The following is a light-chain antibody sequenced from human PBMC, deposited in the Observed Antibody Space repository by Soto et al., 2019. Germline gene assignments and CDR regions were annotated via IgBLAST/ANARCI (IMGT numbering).Light chain of an antibody. CDR3: SSHAGSNHPFV. CDR1: SGDVGGYNY. Sequence: QSALTQPPSASGSPGQSVTISCTGTSGDVGGYNYVSWYQQHPGKAPKLMIYDVNKRPSGVPDRFSGSKSGNTASLTVSGLQAEDEADYYCSSHAGSNHPFVFGTGTKLTVL. CDR2: DVN. J-gene: IGLJ1*01. V-gene: IGLV2-8*01.